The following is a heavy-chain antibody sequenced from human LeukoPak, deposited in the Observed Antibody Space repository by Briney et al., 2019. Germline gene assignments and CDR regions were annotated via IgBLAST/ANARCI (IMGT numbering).Heavy chain of an antibody. J-gene: IGHJ6*02. V-gene: IGHV3-9*01. Sequence: GGSLRLSCAASGFTFDDYAMHWVRQAPGKGLEWVSGISWNSGSIGYADPVKGRFTISRDNAKNSLYLQMNSLRAEDTALYYCVKAPEYGGDYSYGMDVWGQGTTVTVSS. CDR3: VKAPEYGGDYSYGMDV. CDR2: ISWNSGSI. D-gene: IGHD3-16*01. CDR1: GFTFDDYA.